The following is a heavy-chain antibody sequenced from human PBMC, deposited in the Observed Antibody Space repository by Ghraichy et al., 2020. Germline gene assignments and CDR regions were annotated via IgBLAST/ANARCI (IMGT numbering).Heavy chain of an antibody. Sequence: SETLSLTCTVSGGSISSSSYYLGWIRQPPGKGLEWIGSIYYSGSTYYNPSLKSRVTISVDTSKNQFSLKLSSVTAADTAVYYCARAWAVAGTPFDYWGQGTLVNVSS. V-gene: IGHV4-39*07. CDR1: GGSISSSSYY. CDR2: IYYSGST. D-gene: IGHD6-19*01. J-gene: IGHJ4*02. CDR3: ARAWAVAGTPFDY.